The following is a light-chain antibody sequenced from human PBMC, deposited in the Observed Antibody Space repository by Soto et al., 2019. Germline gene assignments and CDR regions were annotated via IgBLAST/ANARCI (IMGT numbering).Light chain of an antibody. V-gene: IGKV3-15*01. Sequence: EIVMTQSPATLSVSPGATATLSCRSSQSGSSNLAWYQQTPGQAPRHLIDGASTRATGIPARFSGSGSGTEFTLTISSLQSEDFAIYYCQPYNNWRTFDHGIKVYIK. J-gene: IGKJ1*01. CDR3: QPYNNWRT. CDR1: QSGSSN. CDR2: GAS.